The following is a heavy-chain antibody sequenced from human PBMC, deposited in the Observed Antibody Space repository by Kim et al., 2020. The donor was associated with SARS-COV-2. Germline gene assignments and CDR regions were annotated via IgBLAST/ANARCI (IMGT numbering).Heavy chain of an antibody. D-gene: IGHD3-10*01. CDR2: IYYSGST. V-gene: IGHV4-31*03. CDR3: ARDWVHYYGSGSYRYFDY. J-gene: IGHJ4*02. CDR1: GGSISSGGYY. Sequence: SETLSLTCTVSGGSISSGGYYWSWIRQHPGKGLEWIGYIYYSGSTYYNPSLKSRVTISVDTSKNQFSLKLSSVTAADTAVDYCARDWVHYYGSGSYRYFDYWGQGTLVTVSS.